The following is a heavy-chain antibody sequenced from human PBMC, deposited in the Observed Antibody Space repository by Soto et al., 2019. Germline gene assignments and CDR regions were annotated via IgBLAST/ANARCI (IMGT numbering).Heavy chain of an antibody. CDR1: GGTFSNSA. J-gene: IGHJ6*02. Sequence: QVQLVQSGAEVKKPGSSVKVSCKAYGGTFSNSAITWVRQAPGQGLEWMGGIIPIIGTANYAQNCQGRVTISADAPRGTAYMEMTSLRYEDTAAYYWARGALVTAITYDYYSMDVWGQGTTITVSS. D-gene: IGHD2-21*02. V-gene: IGHV1-69*01. CDR3: ARGALVTAITYDYYSMDV. CDR2: IIPIIGTA.